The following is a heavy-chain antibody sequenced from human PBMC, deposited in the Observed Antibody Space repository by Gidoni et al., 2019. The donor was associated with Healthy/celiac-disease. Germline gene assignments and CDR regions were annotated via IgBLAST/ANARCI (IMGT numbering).Heavy chain of an antibody. CDR2: IYYSGST. CDR1: CGSLSSISYY. D-gene: IGHD2-15*01. J-gene: IGHJ6*02. CDR3: ARGYCSGGSCYSVPYYYYGMDV. V-gene: IGHV4-39*01. Sequence: QLQLQESGPGLVKPSETLSLTCTVSCGSLSSISYYWGWIRQPPGKGLEWIGSIYYSGSTYYNPSLKSRVTISVDTSKNQFSLKLSSVTAADTAVYYCARGYCSGGSCYSVPYYYYGMDVWGQGTTVTVSS.